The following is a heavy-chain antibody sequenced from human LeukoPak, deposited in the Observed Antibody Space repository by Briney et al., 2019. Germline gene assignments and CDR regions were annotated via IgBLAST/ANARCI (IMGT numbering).Heavy chain of an antibody. Sequence: ASVKVSCKVSGYTLTELSMHWVRQAPGKGREWMGGFDPEDGETIYAQKFQGRVTMTEDTSTDTAYMELSSLRSEDTAVYYCAKAYSSGWYGTYFDYWGQGTLVTVTS. D-gene: IGHD6-19*01. CDR2: FDPEDGET. V-gene: IGHV1-24*01. J-gene: IGHJ4*02. CDR1: GYTLTELS. CDR3: AKAYSSGWYGTYFDY.